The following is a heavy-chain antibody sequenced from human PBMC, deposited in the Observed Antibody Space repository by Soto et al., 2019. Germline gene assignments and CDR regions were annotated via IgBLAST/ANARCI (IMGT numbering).Heavy chain of an antibody. J-gene: IGHJ4*02. V-gene: IGHV3-74*01. D-gene: IGHD3-10*01. Sequence: EVQLVESGGGLVQPGESLRLSCVASGFTFRNNWMHWARQAPGKGLVWVAHINNDGSRAIYADSVKGRFTISRDNAKNTVFLLMDSLRVEDTAVYYCVNGGWLGDWGQGTLVTVSS. CDR3: VNGGWLGD. CDR1: GFTFRNNW. CDR2: INNDGSRA.